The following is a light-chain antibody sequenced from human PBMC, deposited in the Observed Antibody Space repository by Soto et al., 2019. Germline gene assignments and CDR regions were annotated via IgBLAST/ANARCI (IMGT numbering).Light chain of an antibody. J-gene: IGKJ1*01. CDR2: GAS. CDR1: QSVGTW. V-gene: IGKV1-5*01. CDR3: QHYRRNTWS. Sequence: DIQMTQSPSTLSASVGGRVTITCRASQSVGTWVAWYQQKPGKAPKLLIYGASNLESCVPSRFSGSGSGTEFTLTITTLHTDDFATYYCQHYRRNTWSFGPGPKVDI.